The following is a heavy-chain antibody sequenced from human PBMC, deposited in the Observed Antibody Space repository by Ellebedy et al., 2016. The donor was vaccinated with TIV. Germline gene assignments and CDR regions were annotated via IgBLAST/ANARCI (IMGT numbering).Heavy chain of an antibody. CDR2: INYSGST. Sequence: SETLSLXCSVSGGSISSSSYYWGWIRQPPGKGLEWIGTINYSGSTFYNPSLKSRVTISVDTSKNQFSLKLSSVTAADTAVYYCARGAVGITGGVDYWGQGTLVTGSS. CDR1: GGSISSSSYY. J-gene: IGHJ4*02. V-gene: IGHV4-39*07. CDR3: ARGAVGITGGVDY. D-gene: IGHD1-26*01.